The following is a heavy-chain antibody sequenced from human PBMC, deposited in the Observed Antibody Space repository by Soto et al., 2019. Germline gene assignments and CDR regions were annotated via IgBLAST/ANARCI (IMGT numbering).Heavy chain of an antibody. J-gene: IGHJ6*02. CDR2: VRGSGGET. CDR3: AKDIRNMMLGVVIAQDDFYYGMDV. Sequence: EVHLLESGGGLVRPGGSLTLSCSASGFAFNTYAMSWVRQAPGRGLEWVSGVRGSGGETYYADSVKGRFSVSRDKSKNFLCIEMNRVGVDVTGKYYCAKDIRNMMLGVVIAQDDFYYGMDVWGQGTSVTVSS. D-gene: IGHD2-21*01. V-gene: IGHV3-23*01. CDR1: GFAFNTYA.